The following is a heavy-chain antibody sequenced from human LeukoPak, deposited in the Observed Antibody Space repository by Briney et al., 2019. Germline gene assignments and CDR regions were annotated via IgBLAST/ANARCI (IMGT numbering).Heavy chain of an antibody. J-gene: IGHJ4*02. CDR3: ARDVARISDY. V-gene: IGHV3-21*01. D-gene: IGHD2-15*01. CDR2: ISSDSNYI. Sequence: GGSLRLSCAASGFTFSSYSMNWVRQASGKGLEWVSFISSDSNYIYYADSVKGRFTISRDNAKNSLYLQMNSLRAEDTAVYYCARDVARISDYWGQGALVTVSS. CDR1: GFTFSSYS.